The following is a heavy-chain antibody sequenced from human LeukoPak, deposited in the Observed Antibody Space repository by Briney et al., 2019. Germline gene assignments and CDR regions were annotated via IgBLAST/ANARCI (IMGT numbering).Heavy chain of an antibody. V-gene: IGHV5-51*01. Sequence: GESLKISCKGSEYSFTRYWIGWVRQMPGKGLEWMGIIYPGDSDTRYSPSFQGQVTISADKSISTAYLQWSSLKASDAAMYFCAYSSGYYSSFDPWGQGTLVTVSS. CDR2: IYPGDSDT. D-gene: IGHD3-22*01. CDR1: EYSFTRYW. J-gene: IGHJ5*02. CDR3: AYSSGYYSSFDP.